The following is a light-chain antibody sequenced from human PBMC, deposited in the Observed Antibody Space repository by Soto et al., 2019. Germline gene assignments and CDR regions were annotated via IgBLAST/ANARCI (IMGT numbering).Light chain of an antibody. CDR1: QILNTR. CDR2: DAS. CDR3: QHHSGDRAT. Sequence: DIQLTQSPSTLSASVGYIATLTCRASQILNTRLAWYQQRPGKAPNLLIYDASTLHNGVPSMFSGSGSGTEFTLTISSLRPDDFATYYCQHHSGDRATFGQGTKVDIK. V-gene: IGKV1-5*01. J-gene: IGKJ1*01.